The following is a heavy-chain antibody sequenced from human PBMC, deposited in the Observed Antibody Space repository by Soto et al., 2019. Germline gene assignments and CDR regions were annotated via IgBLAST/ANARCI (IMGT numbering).Heavy chain of an antibody. CDR3: ARDVKHYYDSSGYDY. CDR2: IRSSSSYT. Sequence: GGSLRLSCAAFGLTLSTSSMNWVRQAPGKGLEWVSYIRSSSSYTNYADSVKGRFTISRDNAKNSLYLQMNSLRAEDTAVYYCARDVKHYYDSSGYDYWGQGTLVTVSS. D-gene: IGHD3-22*01. V-gene: IGHV3-21*05. J-gene: IGHJ4*02. CDR1: GLTLSTSS.